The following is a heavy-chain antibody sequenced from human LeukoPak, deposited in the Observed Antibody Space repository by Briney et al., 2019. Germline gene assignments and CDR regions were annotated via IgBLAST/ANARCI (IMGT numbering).Heavy chain of an antibody. J-gene: IGHJ4*02. D-gene: IGHD5-24*01. CDR1: GGTFISYA. Sequence: SVKVSCKASGGTFISYAISWVRQAPGQGLEWMGGIIPIFGTANYAQKFQGRVTITADESTSTAYMELSSLRSEDTAVYYCARDHLEDGYKFLDYWGQGTLVTVSS. V-gene: IGHV1-69*13. CDR3: ARDHLEDGYKFLDY. CDR2: IIPIFGTA.